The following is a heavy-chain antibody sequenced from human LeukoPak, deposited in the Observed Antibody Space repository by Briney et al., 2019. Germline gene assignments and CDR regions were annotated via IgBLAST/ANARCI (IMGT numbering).Heavy chain of an antibody. CDR3: ARVTMVRAGDAFDI. CDR1: GGSISSGDYY. D-gene: IGHD3-10*01. Sequence: PSQTLSLTCTVSGGSISSGDYYWSWIRQPAGKGLEWIGRIYTSGSTNYSPSLKSRVTMSVDTSKNQFSLKLSSVTAADTAVYYCARVTMVRAGDAFDIWGQGTMVTVSS. J-gene: IGHJ3*02. V-gene: IGHV4-61*02. CDR2: IYTSGST.